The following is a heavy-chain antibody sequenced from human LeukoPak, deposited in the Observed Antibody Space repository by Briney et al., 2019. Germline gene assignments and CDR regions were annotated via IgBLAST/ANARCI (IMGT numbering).Heavy chain of an antibody. V-gene: IGHV3-23*01. CDR3: ARRFLEWSETYYYGMDV. J-gene: IGHJ6*02. CDR2: ISGSGGST. CDR1: GFTFSSYA. D-gene: IGHD3-3*01. Sequence: GGSLRLSCAASGFTFSSYAMSWVRQAPGKGLEWVSAISGSGGSTYYADSVKGRFTISRDNSKNTLYLQMNSLRAEDTAVYYCARRFLEWSETYYYGMDVWGQGTMVTVSS.